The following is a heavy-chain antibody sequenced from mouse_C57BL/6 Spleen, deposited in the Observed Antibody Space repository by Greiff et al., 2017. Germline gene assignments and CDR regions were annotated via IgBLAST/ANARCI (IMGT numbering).Heavy chain of an antibody. V-gene: IGHV1-15*01. CDR2: IDPETGGT. J-gene: IGHJ2*01. CDR1: GYTFTDYE. CDR3: TRGGRDYFDY. D-gene: IGHD3-3*01. Sequence: QVQLQQSGAELVRPGASVTLSCKASGYTFTDYEMHWVKQTPVHGLEWIGAIDPETGGTAYNQKFKGKAILTADKSSSTAYMELRSLPSEDSAVYYCTRGGRDYFDYWGQGTTLTVSS.